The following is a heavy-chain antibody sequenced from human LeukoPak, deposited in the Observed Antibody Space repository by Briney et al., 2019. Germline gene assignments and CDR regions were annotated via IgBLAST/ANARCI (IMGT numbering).Heavy chain of an antibody. J-gene: IGHJ5*02. CDR2: IHNSGNT. Sequence: SETLSLTCTVSGGSIRTYYWSWIRQPAGKGLEWIGHIHNSGNTNYNPSLKSRVTMSVDTSKNHFSLTLNSVTAADTAVYYCARDVGKGSGGYNWFDPWGQGTLVTVSS. CDR1: GGSIRTYY. V-gene: IGHV4-4*07. CDR3: ARDVGKGSGGYNWFDP. D-gene: IGHD3-16*01.